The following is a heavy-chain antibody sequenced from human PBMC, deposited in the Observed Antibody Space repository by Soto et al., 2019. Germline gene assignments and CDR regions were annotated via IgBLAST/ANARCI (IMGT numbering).Heavy chain of an antibody. J-gene: IGHJ6*02. Sequence: ASVKVSCKASGGTFSSYAISWVRQAPGQGPEWMGGIIPIFGTANYAQKFQGRVTITADESTSTAYMELSSLRSEDTAVYYCAMVTSGKYYYYYYGMDVWGQGTTVTVSS. CDR2: IIPIFGTA. V-gene: IGHV1-69*13. D-gene: IGHD5-18*01. CDR1: GGTFSSYA. CDR3: AMVTSGKYYYYYYGMDV.